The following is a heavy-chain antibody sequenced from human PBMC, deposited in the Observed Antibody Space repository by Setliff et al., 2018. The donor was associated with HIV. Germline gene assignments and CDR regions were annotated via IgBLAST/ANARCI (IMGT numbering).Heavy chain of an antibody. Sequence: SETLSLTCTVSGGSISSYYWSWIRQPAGKGLEWIGRIYPSGSTNYNPSLKSRVTMSVDTSKNQFSLKLNSVTAADAAVYYCARAGHYYDSSGTALDYWGQGTLVTVSS. V-gene: IGHV4-4*07. J-gene: IGHJ4*02. CDR3: ARAGHYYDSSGTALDY. CDR2: IYPSGST. D-gene: IGHD3-22*01. CDR1: GGSISSYY.